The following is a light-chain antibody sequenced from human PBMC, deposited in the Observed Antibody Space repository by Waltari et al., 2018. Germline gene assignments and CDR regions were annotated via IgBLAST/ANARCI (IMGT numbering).Light chain of an antibody. J-gene: IGLJ3*02. CDR2: GST. CDR3: QSYDTSLSVV. V-gene: IGLV1-40*01. CDR1: FNIRAGYD. Sequence: FNIRAGYDVPWYQQLPRAAPKLLIYGSTTRPLGVPDRFFGSTSGPSASLTITGLQAEDEADYYCQSYDTSLSVVFGGGTKLTVL.